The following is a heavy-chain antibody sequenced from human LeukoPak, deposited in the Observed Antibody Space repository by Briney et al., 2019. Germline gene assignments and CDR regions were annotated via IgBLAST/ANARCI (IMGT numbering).Heavy chain of an antibody. J-gene: IGHJ4*02. CDR3: QKTAYDILTGYLFDY. CDR1: GGTFSSYA. Sequence: GASLKVSCKASGGTFSSYAISWVRQAPGQGLEWMGGIIPIFGPANYAQKFQGRVTITADESTSTAYMELSSLRSEDTFFFFKQKTAYDILTGYLFDYWGQGTLVTVSS. V-gene: IGHV1-69*13. D-gene: IGHD3-9*01. CDR2: IIPIFGPA.